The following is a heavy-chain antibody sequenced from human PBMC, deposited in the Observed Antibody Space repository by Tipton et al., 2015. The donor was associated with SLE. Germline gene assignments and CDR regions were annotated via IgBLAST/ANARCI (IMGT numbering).Heavy chain of an antibody. CDR3: ARDTPTIGMDV. Sequence: SLRLSCAVSGFTFSSHWMSWVRQAPGKGLEWVANIKQDGSEKYYVDSVKGRFTISRDNAKNSLYLQMNSLRAEDTAVYYCARDTPTIGMDVWGQGTTVSVSS. CDR1: GFTFSSHW. V-gene: IGHV3-7*01. D-gene: IGHD2-15*01. J-gene: IGHJ6*02. CDR2: IKQDGSEK.